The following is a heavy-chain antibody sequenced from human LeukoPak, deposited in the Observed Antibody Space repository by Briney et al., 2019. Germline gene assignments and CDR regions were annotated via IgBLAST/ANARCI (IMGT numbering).Heavy chain of an antibody. J-gene: IGHJ6*03. CDR1: GYTFTSYD. CDR3: ARALSWTGNSYYYMDV. CDR2: MNPNSGNT. Sequence: ASVKVSCKASGYTFTSYDINWVRQATGQGLEWMGWMNPNSGNTGYAQKFQGRVTMTKNTTITTAYMELSSLRSEDTAVYYCARALSWTGNSYYYMDVGGKGTTVTVSS. D-gene: IGHD3/OR15-3a*01. V-gene: IGHV1-8*01.